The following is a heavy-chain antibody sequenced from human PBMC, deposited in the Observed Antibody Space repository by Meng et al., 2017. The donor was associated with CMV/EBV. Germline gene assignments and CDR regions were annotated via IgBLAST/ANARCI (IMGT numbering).Heavy chain of an antibody. CDR2: IKQDGSEK. V-gene: IGHV3-7*01. CDR1: GFTFSSYW. D-gene: IGHD3-3*01. J-gene: IGHJ6*02. Sequence: GESLKISCAASGFTFSSYWMSWVRQAPGKGLEWVANIKQDGSEKYYVDSVKGRFTISRDNAKNSLYLQMNSLRAEDTAVYYCARDPYDFWTGYYYGMDVWGQGTTVTVSS. CDR3: ARDPYDFWTGYYYGMDV.